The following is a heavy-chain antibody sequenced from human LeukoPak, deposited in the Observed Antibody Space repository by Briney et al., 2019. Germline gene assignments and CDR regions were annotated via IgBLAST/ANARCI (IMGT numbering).Heavy chain of an antibody. CDR1: GGSISSGSHY. CDR2: VYHTGST. J-gene: IGHJ3*02. D-gene: IGHD3-16*01. Sequence: SETLSLTCTVSGGSISSGSHYWSWIRQPAGKGLECIGSVYHTGSTYYNPSLKSRVTVSVDTSKNQFSLKLTSVTAADSAMYYCARDGLSHDYLWGTYLGAFDIWGRGTMVTVSS. V-gene: IGHV4-39*07. CDR3: ARDGLSHDYLWGTYLGAFDI.